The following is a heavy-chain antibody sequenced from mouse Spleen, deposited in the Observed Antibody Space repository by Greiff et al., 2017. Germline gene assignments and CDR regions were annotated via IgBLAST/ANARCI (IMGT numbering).Heavy chain of an antibody. CDR3: ARGEVNWDLAWFAY. V-gene: IGHV1-4*02. Sequence: QVQLQQSAAELARPGASVKMSCKASGYTFTSYTMHWVKQRPGQGLEWIGYINPSSGYTEYNQKFKDKTTLTADKSSSTAYMQLSSLTSEDSAVYYCARGEVNWDLAWFAYWGQGTLVTVSA. CDR1: GYTFTSYT. CDR2: INPSSGYT. J-gene: IGHJ3*01. D-gene: IGHD4-1*01.